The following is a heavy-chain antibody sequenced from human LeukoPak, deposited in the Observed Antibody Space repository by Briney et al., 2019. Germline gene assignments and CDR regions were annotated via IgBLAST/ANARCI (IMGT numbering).Heavy chain of an antibody. CDR3: ARAGERDTAILPY. V-gene: IGHV5-51*01. J-gene: IGHJ4*02. CDR2: IYPGDSDT. Sequence: GESLKISCKGSGYSFTSYWIGWVRQLPGKGLEWMGIIYPGDSDTRYSPSFQGQVTISADKSISTAYLQWSSLKASDTAMYYCARAGERDTAILPYWGQGTLVTVSS. D-gene: IGHD5-18*01. CDR1: GYSFTSYW.